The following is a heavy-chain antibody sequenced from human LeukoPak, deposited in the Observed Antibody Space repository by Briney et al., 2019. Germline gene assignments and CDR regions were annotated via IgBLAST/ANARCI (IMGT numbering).Heavy chain of an antibody. CDR3: ARLFRYFDWLSLGY. D-gene: IGHD3-9*01. CDR1: GYTFTSYA. V-gene: IGHV1-3*01. J-gene: IGHJ4*02. Sequence: ASVKVSCKASGYTFTSYAMHWVRQAPGQRLEWMGWISAGNGNTKYSQKFQGRVTITRDTSASTAYMELSSLRSEDTAVYYCARLFRYFDWLSLGYWGQGTLVTVSS. CDR2: ISAGNGNT.